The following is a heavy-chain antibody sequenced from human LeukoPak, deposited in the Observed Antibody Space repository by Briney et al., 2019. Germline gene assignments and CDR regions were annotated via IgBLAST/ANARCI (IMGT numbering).Heavy chain of an antibody. V-gene: IGHV3-53*01. CDR2: IYSGGST. Sequence: GGSLRLSCAASGFTVSSNYMSWVRQAPGKGLEWVSVIYSGGSTYYADSVKGRFTISRDNSKNTLYLQMNSLRAEDTAVYYCARVTQVGATLYFDYWGQGTLVTVSS. CDR3: ARVTQVGATLYFDY. CDR1: GFTVSSNY. J-gene: IGHJ4*02. D-gene: IGHD1-26*01.